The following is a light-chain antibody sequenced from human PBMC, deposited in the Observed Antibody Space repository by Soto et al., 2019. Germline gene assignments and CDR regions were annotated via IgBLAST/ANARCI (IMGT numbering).Light chain of an antibody. Sequence: EIVLTQSPFTLSLPAGERAPLSCRASQSVSSSYLAWYQQKPGQAPRLLIYGASSRATGIPDRFSGSGSGTDFTLTISRLEPEDFAVYYCQQYGSSLLTFGGGTKVDIK. J-gene: IGKJ4*01. CDR2: GAS. CDR1: QSVSSSY. V-gene: IGKV3-20*01. CDR3: QQYGSSLLT.